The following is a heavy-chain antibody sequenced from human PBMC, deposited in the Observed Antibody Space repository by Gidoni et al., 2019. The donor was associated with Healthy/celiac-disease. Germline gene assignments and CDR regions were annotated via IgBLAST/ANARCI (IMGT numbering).Heavy chain of an antibody. CDR3: ARAHHAGDYCGGDCYPFDY. CDR2: IYSGGST. Sequence: EVQLVESGGGLVQPGGSLRPTCAASGFTVSSSYMSWVRQAQGKGLELVSVIYSGGSTYYADSVKARFTISRDNSKNALYLQMNSLRAEDTAVYYCARAHHAGDYCGGDCYPFDYWGQGTLVTVSS. CDR1: GFTVSSSY. J-gene: IGHJ4*02. V-gene: IGHV3-66*01. D-gene: IGHD2-21*02.